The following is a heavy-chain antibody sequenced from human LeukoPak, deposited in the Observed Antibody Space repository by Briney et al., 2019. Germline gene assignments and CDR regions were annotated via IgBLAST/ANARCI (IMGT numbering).Heavy chain of an antibody. V-gene: IGHV1-2*02. Sequence: ASVKVSCKAPGYTFTGYYMHWVRQAPGQGLEWMGWINPNSGGTNYAQKFQGRVTMTRDTSISTAYMELSRLRSDDTAVYYCASNNLYCSSTSCYLSPNDAFDIWGQGTMVTVSS. CDR1: GYTFTGYY. J-gene: IGHJ3*02. CDR2: INPNSGGT. D-gene: IGHD2-2*01. CDR3: ASNNLYCSSTSCYLSPNDAFDI.